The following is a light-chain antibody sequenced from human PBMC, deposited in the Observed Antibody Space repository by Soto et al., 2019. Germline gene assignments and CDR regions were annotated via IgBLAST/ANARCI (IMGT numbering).Light chain of an antibody. CDR2: GAS. CDR3: QQYGSSPIT. Sequence: EIVLTQSPGTRSLSPGERATLSCRASQSVTNDYLAWYQHKPGQAPRLLIYGASSGATDIPDRFSGSGSGTDFTLTISRLEPEDFAVYYCQQYGSSPITFGPGTRLEIK. CDR1: QSVTNDY. V-gene: IGKV3-20*01. J-gene: IGKJ5*01.